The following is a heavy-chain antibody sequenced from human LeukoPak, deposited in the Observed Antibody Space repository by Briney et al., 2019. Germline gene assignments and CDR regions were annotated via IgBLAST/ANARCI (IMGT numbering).Heavy chain of an antibody. CDR3: ARTYCSSASCPEKYFDF. CDR1: GGTFSSYA. J-gene: IGHJ4*02. CDR2: IITLLDIP. D-gene: IGHD2-2*01. Sequence: SVKVSCKTSGGTFSSYAISWVRQAPGRGLEWMGRIITLLDIPKYAQKFQGRVTITADMSTSTAYMELSSLRSEDTAVYYCARTYCSSASCPEKYFDFWGQGTLVTVSS. V-gene: IGHV1-69*04.